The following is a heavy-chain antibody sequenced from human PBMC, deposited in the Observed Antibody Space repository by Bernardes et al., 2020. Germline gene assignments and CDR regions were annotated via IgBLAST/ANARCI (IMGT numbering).Heavy chain of an antibody. V-gene: IGHV3-7*01. CDR2: IKPDGSEK. D-gene: IGHD3-10*01. CDR1: GFTFSSYW. CDR3: ATTPTTRGGY. J-gene: IGHJ4*02. Sequence: GSLRLSCAASGFTFSSYWITWVRQAPGKGLEWVANIKPDGSEKYYVDSLKGRFTISRDNAKNSLYLQMNSLRAEDTAVYYCATTPTTRGGYWGQGTLVTVSS.